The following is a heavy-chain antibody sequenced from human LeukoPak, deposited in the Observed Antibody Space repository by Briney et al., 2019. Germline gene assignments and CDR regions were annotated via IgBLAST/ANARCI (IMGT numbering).Heavy chain of an antibody. D-gene: IGHD1-26*01. J-gene: IGHJ5*02. Sequence: GGSLRLSCAASGFTLSTYAMSWVRQAPGKGLEWVSAISGSGGSTYYADSVKGRFTISRDKSKNTLYLQMNSLRAEDTAVYYCAKDVAYSGSYYSWFDPWGQGTLVTVSS. CDR2: ISGSGGST. CDR3: AKDVAYSGSYYSWFDP. V-gene: IGHV3-23*01. CDR1: GFTLSTYA.